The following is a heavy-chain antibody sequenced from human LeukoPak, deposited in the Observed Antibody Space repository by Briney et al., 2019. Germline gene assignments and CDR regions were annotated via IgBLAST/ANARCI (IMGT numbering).Heavy chain of an antibody. CDR2: ISGSGGST. CDR1: GFTFSTYA. CDR3: AKSPRDTFILSDY. J-gene: IGHJ4*02. D-gene: IGHD3-16*01. V-gene: IGHV3-23*01. Sequence: PGGSLRLSCAASGFTFSTYAMSWVRLAPGKGLEWVSTISGSGGSTYYADSVKGRFTISRDNSKNTLYLQMNNLRAEDTAVYYCAKSPRDTFILSDYWGQGTLVTVSS.